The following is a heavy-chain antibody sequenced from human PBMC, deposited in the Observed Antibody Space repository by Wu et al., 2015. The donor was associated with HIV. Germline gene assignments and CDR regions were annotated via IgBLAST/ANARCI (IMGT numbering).Heavy chain of an antibody. V-gene: IGHV1-18*01. CDR1: GYTFTSYG. CDR3: ARRSTFHYYDSSGYIDY. CDR2: ISAYNGNT. J-gene: IGHJ4*02. Sequence: QVQLVQSGAEVKKPGASVKVSCKASGYTFTSYGISWVRQAPGQGLEWMGWISAYNGNTNYAQKLQGRVTMTTDTSTSTAYMELRSLRSDDTAVYYCARRSTFHYYDSSGYIDYWGQGNAGHRLL. D-gene: IGHD3-22*01.